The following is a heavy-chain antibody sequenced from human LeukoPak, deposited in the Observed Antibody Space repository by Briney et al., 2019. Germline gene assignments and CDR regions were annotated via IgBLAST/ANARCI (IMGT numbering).Heavy chain of an antibody. CDR2: ISGSGGST. Sequence: PGGSLRLSCAASGFTFRTYAMSWVRQAPGKGLEWVSGISGSGGSTYYADSVKGRFTISRDNSKNTLYLQMNSLRAEDTAVYYCAKSSYYDSSGFYREYYFDYWGQGTLVTVSS. D-gene: IGHD3-22*01. CDR3: AKSSYYDSSGFYREYYFDY. V-gene: IGHV3-23*01. CDR1: GFTFRTYA. J-gene: IGHJ4*02.